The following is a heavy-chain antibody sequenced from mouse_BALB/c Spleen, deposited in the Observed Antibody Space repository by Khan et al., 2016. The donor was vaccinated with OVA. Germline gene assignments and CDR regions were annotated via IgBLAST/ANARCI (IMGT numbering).Heavy chain of an antibody. CDR2: IWAGGST. V-gene: IGHV2-9*02. Sequence: QVQLKESGPGLVAPSQSLSITCTVYGYSLTRYGVHWVRQPPGKGLEWLGLIWAGGSTNYNWALMSRLSISIDNSKSLVFLIMNSLQTDDTAMDYCARSAIGGQGTTLTVSS. D-gene: IGHD2-12*01. J-gene: IGHJ2*01. CDR3: ARSAI. CDR1: GYSLTRYG.